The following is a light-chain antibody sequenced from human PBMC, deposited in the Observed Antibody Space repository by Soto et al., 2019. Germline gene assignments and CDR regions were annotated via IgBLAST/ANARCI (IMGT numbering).Light chain of an antibody. CDR2: AAS. CDR3: QQYNSYSRFT. V-gene: IGKV1-5*01. CDR1: QSIRSW. Sequence: DIQMTQSPSTLSASVGDRVTITCRASQSIRSWLAWYQQKPGKAPKLLIYAASSLESGVPSRFSGSGSGTEFTLTVSSLQPDDFATYYCQQYNSYSRFTFGPGTKVDIK. J-gene: IGKJ3*01.